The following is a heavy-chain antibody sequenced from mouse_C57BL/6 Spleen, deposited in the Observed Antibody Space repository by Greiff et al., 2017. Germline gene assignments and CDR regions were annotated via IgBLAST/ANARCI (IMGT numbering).Heavy chain of an antibody. CDR2: ISDGGSYS. CDR3: AGDGIYSGFAY. V-gene: IGHV5-4*01. Sequence: DVHLVESGGGLVKPGGSLKLSCAASGFTFSSYALSWVRQTPEKRLEWVATISDGGSYSYYPDNVKGRFTISSDNAKNNLYLQMSHLKSEDTDMYYCAGDGIYSGFAYWGQGTLGTVSA. J-gene: IGHJ3*01. CDR1: GFTFSSYA. D-gene: IGHD2-1*01.